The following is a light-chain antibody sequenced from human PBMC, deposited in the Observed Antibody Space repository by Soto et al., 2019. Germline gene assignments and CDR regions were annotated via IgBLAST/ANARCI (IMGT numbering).Light chain of an antibody. J-gene: IGKJ4*01. CDR2: AAS. CDR1: QSIANY. V-gene: IGKV1-12*01. CDR3: QQANSPPLT. Sequence: DIQVTQSPSSLSASVGDRVTITCRASQSIANYLAWYQQQPGKAPKLLIYAASSLQSGVPSRFSGSGSGTEFTLTISNLQPEDFATYYCQQANSPPLTFGGGTKVDIK.